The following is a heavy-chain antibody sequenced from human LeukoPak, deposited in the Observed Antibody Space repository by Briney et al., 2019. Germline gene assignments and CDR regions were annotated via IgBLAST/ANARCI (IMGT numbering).Heavy chain of an antibody. J-gene: IGHJ4*02. Sequence: SETLSLTCAVYGGSFSGYYWSWIRQPPGKGLEWIGEINHSGSTNYNPSLKSRVTISVDTSKNQFSLKLSSVTAADTAVYYCARDQVEAAAGTWDYWGQGTLVTVSS. V-gene: IGHV4-34*01. CDR2: INHSGST. CDR1: GGSFSGYY. CDR3: ARDQVEAAAGTWDY. D-gene: IGHD6-13*01.